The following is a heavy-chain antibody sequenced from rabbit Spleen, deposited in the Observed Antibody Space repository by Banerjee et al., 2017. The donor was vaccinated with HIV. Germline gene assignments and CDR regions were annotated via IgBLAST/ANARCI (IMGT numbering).Heavy chain of an antibody. J-gene: IGHJ4*01. CDR1: GIDCNVYYY. Sequence: QQQLEESGGGLVKTEGSLTLTCTASGIDCNVYYYMCWGRQAPGKGPEWIGCIYVGGSGTINYSNWAKGRFTISKTSSTTVTLQMTSLTAAATAAYFCAREGYDDVGDYVGYNLWGQGTLVTVS. CDR2: IYVGGSGTI. V-gene: IGHV1S45*01. D-gene: IGHD2-1*01. CDR3: AREGYDDVGDYVGYNL.